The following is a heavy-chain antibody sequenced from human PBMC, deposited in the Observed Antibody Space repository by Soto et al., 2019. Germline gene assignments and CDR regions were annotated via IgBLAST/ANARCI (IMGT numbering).Heavy chain of an antibody. D-gene: IGHD5-12*01. CDR1: GGTFSSYA. J-gene: IGHJ4*02. Sequence: QVQLVQSGAGVKKPGSSVKVSCKASGGTFSSYAISWVRQAPGQGLEWMGGIIPIFGTANYAQKFQGRVTITADKSTSTAYMELSSLRSEDTAVYYCALGWGKWLRPDFDYWGQGTLVTVSS. V-gene: IGHV1-69*06. CDR3: ALGWGKWLRPDFDY. CDR2: IIPIFGTA.